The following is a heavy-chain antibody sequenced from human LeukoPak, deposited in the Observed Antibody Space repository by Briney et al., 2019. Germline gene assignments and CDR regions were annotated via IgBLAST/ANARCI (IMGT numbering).Heavy chain of an antibody. CDR2: IYYSGST. Sequence: SQTLSLTCTVSGGSISSGGYYWSWIRQHPGKGLEWIGYIYYSGSTYYNPSLKSRVTISVDTSKNQFSLKLSPVTAADTAVYYCARETTHGAFDIWGQGTMVTVSS. V-gene: IGHV4-31*03. CDR1: GGSISSGGYY. J-gene: IGHJ3*02. CDR3: ARETTHGAFDI. D-gene: IGHD2-15*01.